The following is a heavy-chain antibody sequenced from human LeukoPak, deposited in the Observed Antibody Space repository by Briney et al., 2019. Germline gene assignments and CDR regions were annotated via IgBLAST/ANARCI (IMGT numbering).Heavy chain of an antibody. CDR3: ARDGFVWASGIDYGWFDS. CDR2: IKHDGSTK. J-gene: IGHJ5*01. V-gene: IGHV3-7*05. CDR1: GFTLSTYW. D-gene: IGHD4-17*01. Sequence: GGSLRLSCAASGFTLSTYWMSWVRQAPGKGLEWVANIKHDGSTKNYVDSVKGRFIISRDNARNSLFLLLNSLRAEDTAVYYCARDGFVWASGIDYGWFDSWGQGTLVTVSS.